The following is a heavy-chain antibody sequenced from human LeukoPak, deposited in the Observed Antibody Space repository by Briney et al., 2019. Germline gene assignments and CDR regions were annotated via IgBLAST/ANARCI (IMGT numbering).Heavy chain of an antibody. CDR2: IYYSGST. Sequence: PSETLSLTCTISGGSISSSSYYWGWIRQPPGKGLEWIGSIYYSGSTYYNPSLKSRVTISVDTSKNQFSLKLSSVTAADTAVYYCARLSYDSSGYKYYFDYWGQGTLVTVSS. CDR3: ARLSYDSSGYKYYFDY. D-gene: IGHD3-22*01. J-gene: IGHJ4*02. V-gene: IGHV4-39*01. CDR1: GGSISSSSYY.